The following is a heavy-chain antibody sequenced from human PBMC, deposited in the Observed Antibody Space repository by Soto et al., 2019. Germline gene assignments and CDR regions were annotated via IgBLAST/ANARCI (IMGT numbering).Heavy chain of an antibody. D-gene: IGHD4-17*01. CDR1: GFTFSSYA. Sequence: GGSLRLSCAASGFTFSSYAMHWVRQAPGKGLEWVAVISYDGSNKYYADSVKGRFTISRDNSKNTLYLQMNSLRAEDTAVYYCARFGESYGGLDYWGQGTLVTVSS. V-gene: IGHV3-30-3*01. CDR3: ARFGESYGGLDY. CDR2: ISYDGSNK. J-gene: IGHJ4*02.